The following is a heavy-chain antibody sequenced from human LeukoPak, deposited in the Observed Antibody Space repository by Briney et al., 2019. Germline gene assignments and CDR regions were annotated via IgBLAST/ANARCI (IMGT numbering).Heavy chain of an antibody. CDR2: LYIGRET. Sequence: SETLSFTCTVSNVSISNYYWTWIRQPAGKGLEWIGRLYIGRETDYNPSLKSRVTMSVDTSNSQFSLRLTSVTAADTATYYCARESRVLIGDGYYLDSWGPGTLITVSS. CDR3: ARESRVLIGDGYYLDS. D-gene: IGHD3-3*01. CDR1: NVSISNYY. J-gene: IGHJ4*02. V-gene: IGHV4-4*07.